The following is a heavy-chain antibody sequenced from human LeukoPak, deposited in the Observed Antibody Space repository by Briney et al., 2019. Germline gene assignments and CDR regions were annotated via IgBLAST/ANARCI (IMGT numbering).Heavy chain of an antibody. J-gene: IGHJ4*02. Sequence: GGSLRLSCAASGFTFSSYSMNWVRQAPGKGLEWVSSISSSSSYIYYADSVEGRFTISRDNAKNSLYLQMNSLRAEDTAVYYCARSELGSYFDYWGQGTLVTVSS. D-gene: IGHD3-10*01. CDR2: ISSSSSYI. CDR1: GFTFSSYS. V-gene: IGHV3-21*01. CDR3: ARSELGSYFDY.